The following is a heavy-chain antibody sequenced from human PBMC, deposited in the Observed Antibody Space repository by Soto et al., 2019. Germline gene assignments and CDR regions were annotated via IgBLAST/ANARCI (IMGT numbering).Heavy chain of an antibody. CDR2: IYWDDDK. V-gene: IGHV2-5*02. D-gene: IGHD5-12*01. J-gene: IGHJ4*02. Sequence: GSGPTLVNPTQTLTLTCTFSGFSLSTSGVGVGWIRQPPGKALEWLALIYWDDDKRYSPSLKSRLTITKDTSKNQVVLTMTNMDPVDTATFYCAHTQSRGIVATIYFDYWGQGTLVTVSS. CDR1: GFSLSTSGVG. CDR3: AHTQSRGIVATIYFDY.